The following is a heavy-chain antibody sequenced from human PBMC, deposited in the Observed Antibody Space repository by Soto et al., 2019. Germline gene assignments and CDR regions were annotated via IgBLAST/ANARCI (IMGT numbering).Heavy chain of an antibody. D-gene: IGHD3-10*01. Sequence: XQSLSLPGTVAGGSISSNRYDWGWSRHAPGKGLEWIGSIYYSGSNYYNPSLKSRVIISVDTSKKQSLLKLCSVTDADTAVYYCARPMVRGAQGMVFWGQGTTVTVSS. J-gene: IGHJ6*02. CDR1: GGSISSNRYD. CDR3: ARPMVRGAQGMVF. V-gene: IGHV4-39*01. CDR2: IYYSGSN.